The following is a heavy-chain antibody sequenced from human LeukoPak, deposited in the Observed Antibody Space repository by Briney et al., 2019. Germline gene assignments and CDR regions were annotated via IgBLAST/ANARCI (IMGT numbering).Heavy chain of an antibody. CDR2: INPKSGGT. V-gene: IGHV1-2*02. CDR3: ARDRNGDGFAYFDY. D-gene: IGHD5-24*01. CDR1: EYTFTAYL. Sequence: ASVKASCKASEYTFTAYLMHWWRQAARQGLKRMGWINPKSGGTSSAQKFQGRVTMTRDTSISTAYMELSMLRSDDTAVYYCARDRNGDGFAYFDYWGQGTLVTVSS. J-gene: IGHJ4*02.